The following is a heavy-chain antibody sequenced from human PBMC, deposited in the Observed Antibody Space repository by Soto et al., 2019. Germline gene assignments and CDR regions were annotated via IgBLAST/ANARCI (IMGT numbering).Heavy chain of an antibody. Sequence: EVQLVESGGGLVQPGESLRRSCAASGFTFSSYWMTWVRQAPGKGLEWVANIKQDGSEKYYVDSVRGRFTMSRDNAKNSLYLQMNSLRAEDTAVYYCARVVGATQMDFDYWGQGTLVTVSS. CDR1: GFTFSSYW. J-gene: IGHJ4*02. V-gene: IGHV3-7*01. CDR2: IKQDGSEK. D-gene: IGHD1-26*01. CDR3: ARVVGATQMDFDY.